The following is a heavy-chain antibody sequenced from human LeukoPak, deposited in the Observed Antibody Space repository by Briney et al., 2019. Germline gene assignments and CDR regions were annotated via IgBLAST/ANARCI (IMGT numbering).Heavy chain of an antibody. V-gene: IGHV3-30-3*01. CDR3: ARENCTNGVCLYYYMDV. CDR2: ISYDGSNK. CDR1: GFTFSSYA. D-gene: IGHD2-8*01. J-gene: IGHJ6*03. Sequence: GGSLRLSCAASGFTFSSYAMHWVRQAPGKGLEWVAVISYDGSNKYYADSVKGRFTISRDNSKNTLYLQMNSLRAEDTAVYYCARENCTNGVCLYYYMDVWGKGTTVTVSS.